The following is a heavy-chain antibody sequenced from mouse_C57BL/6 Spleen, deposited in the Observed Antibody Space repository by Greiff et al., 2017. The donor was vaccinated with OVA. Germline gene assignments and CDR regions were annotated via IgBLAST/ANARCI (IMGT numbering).Heavy chain of an antibody. Sequence: VMLVESGPELVKPGASVKISCKASGYAFSSSWMNWVKQRPGKGLEWIGRIYPGDGDTNYNGKFKGKATLTADKSSSTAYMQLSSLTSEDSAVYFCANYDGGFAYWGQGTLVTVSA. CDR2: IYPGDGDT. CDR3: ANYDGGFAY. D-gene: IGHD2-3*01. CDR1: GYAFSSSW. J-gene: IGHJ3*01. V-gene: IGHV1-82*01.